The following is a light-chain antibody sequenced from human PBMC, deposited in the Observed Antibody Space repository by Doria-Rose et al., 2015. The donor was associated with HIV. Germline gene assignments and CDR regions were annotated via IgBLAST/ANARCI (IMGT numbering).Light chain of an antibody. Sequence: TQSPGTLSLSPGERATLSCRASQSFSSTYLAWYQQKPGQAPSLLSYDGSTRATGIPDRFSASGSVTDFTLTINRLEPEDFALYYCHQYGTSWTFGQGTKVEI. CDR3: HQYGTSWT. V-gene: IGKV3-20*01. CDR2: DGS. CDR1: QSFSSTY. J-gene: IGKJ1*01.